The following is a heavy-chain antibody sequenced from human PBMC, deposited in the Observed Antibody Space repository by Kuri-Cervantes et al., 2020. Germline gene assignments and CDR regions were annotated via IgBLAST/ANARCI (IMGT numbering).Heavy chain of an antibody. CDR3: ARERGTLRGDAFDL. CDR2: IYPNGNT. Sequence: SETLSLTCTVSGGSISSYYWTWIRKPAGKGLEWIGRIYPNGNTYYNPSLQSRVTMSVDTSENQFSLKLSSVAATDTAVYFCARERGTLRGDAFDLWGQGTMVTVSS. D-gene: IGHD1-26*01. CDR1: GGSISSYY. V-gene: IGHV4-4*07. J-gene: IGHJ3*01.